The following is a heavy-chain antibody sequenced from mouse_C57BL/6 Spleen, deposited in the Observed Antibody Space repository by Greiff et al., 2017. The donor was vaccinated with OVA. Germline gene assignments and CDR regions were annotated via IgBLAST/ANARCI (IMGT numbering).Heavy chain of an antibody. CDR3: ARSLSYFDY. CDR1: GYTFPSSW. CDR2: IYPGSGST. Sequence: QVQLQQPGAGLVQPGGSVKLSCTASGYTFPSSWITWVKQRPGQGLEWVGDIYPGSGSTNYNETFKSKATLTVDTYSSTAYMQLSSLTSEDSAVDDCARSLSYFDYWGKGTTLTVSS. J-gene: IGHJ2*01. V-gene: IGHV1-55*01. D-gene: IGHD6-2*01.